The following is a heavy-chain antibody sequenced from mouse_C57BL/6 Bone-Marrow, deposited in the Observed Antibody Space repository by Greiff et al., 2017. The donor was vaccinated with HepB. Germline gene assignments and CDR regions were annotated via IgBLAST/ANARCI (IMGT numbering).Heavy chain of an antibody. CDR2: IDPETGGT. Sequence: VKLQESGAELVRPGASVTLSCKASGYTFTDYEMHWVKQTPVHGLEWIGAIDPETGGTAYNQKFKGKAILTADKSSSTAYMELRSLTSEDSAVYYCTRGRITTVVAPDYWGQGTTLTVSS. D-gene: IGHD1-1*01. J-gene: IGHJ2*01. CDR1: GYTFTDYE. V-gene: IGHV1-15*01. CDR3: TRGRITTVVAPDY.